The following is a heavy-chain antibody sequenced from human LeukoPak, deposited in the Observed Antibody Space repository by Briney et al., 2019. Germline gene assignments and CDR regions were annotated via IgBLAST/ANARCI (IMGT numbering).Heavy chain of an antibody. CDR3: ARSRMATIGNYFDY. D-gene: IGHD5-24*01. V-gene: IGHV3-15*01. J-gene: IGHJ4*02. CDR1: GFTFSNAW. Sequence: GGSLRLSCAASGFTFSNAWMSWVRQAPGKGLEWVGRIKSKTDGGTTDYAAPVKGRFTISRDDSKNTLYLQMNSLKTEDTAVYYCARSRMATIGNYFDYWGQGTLVTVSS. CDR2: IKSKTDGGTT.